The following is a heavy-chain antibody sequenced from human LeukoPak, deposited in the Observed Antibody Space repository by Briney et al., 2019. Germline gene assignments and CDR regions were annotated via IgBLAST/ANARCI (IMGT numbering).Heavy chain of an antibody. Sequence: ASVKVSCKASGSTFSRYDINWVRQSTGQGLEWRGWMNPNSGNTGNTQKFQGRVHMTRNNFKSTAYVELSSLRCEDTAVYYWARSHYGHYVLVYWGQETLVSVSS. CDR1: GSTFSRYD. D-gene: IGHD4-17*01. J-gene: IGHJ4*02. V-gene: IGHV1-8*01. CDR2: MNPNSGNT. CDR3: ARSHYGHYVLVY.